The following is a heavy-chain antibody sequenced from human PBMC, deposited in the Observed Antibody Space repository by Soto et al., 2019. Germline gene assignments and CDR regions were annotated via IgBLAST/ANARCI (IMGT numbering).Heavy chain of an antibody. CDR1: GFTFSSYA. J-gene: IGHJ4*02. Sequence: EVQLLESGGGLVQPGGSLRLSCAASGFTFSSYAMSWVRQAPGKGLEWVSAISGSGGSTYYADSVKGRFTISRDNSKNTLYLHMNSLRAEDTAVYYCAKGSSSWPSHDYWGQGTLVTVSS. CDR3: AKGSSSWPSHDY. D-gene: IGHD6-13*01. CDR2: ISGSGGST. V-gene: IGHV3-23*01.